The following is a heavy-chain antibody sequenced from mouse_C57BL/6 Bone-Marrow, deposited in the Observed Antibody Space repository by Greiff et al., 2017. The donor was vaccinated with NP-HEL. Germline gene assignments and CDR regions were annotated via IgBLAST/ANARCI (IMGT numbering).Heavy chain of an antibody. D-gene: IGHD1-1*01. CDR1: GYTFTSYW. CDR3: ARGGITTVVDY. J-gene: IGHJ2*01. Sequence: VQLQQSGAELVKPGASVKLSCKASGYTFTSYWMHWVKQRPGQGLEWIGMIHPNSGSTNYNEKFKSKATLTVDKSSSTAYMQLSSLTSEGSAVYYCARGGITTVVDYWGQGTTLTVSS. V-gene: IGHV1-64*01. CDR2: IHPNSGST.